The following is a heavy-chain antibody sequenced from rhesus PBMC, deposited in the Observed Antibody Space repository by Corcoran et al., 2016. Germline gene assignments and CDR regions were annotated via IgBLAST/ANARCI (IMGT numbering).Heavy chain of an antibody. V-gene: IGHV4-57*01. CDR3: ARQGPNGNFDF. J-gene: IGHJ4*01. D-gene: IGHD4-17*01. CDR1: GGSVSSSNW. CDR2: ISGSGGST. Sequence: QLQLQESGPGLVKPSETLSLTCAVSGGSVSSSNWWSWIRQPPGKGLEWIGRISGSGGSTSYNPDLTSRVTISTDTAKNQFSLNVRSVTAADTAVYYCARQGPNGNFDFWGQGVLVTVSS.